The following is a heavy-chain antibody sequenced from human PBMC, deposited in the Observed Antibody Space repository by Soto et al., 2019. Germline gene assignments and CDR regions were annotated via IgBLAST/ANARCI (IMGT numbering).Heavy chain of an antibody. V-gene: IGHV1-18*01. CDR2: ISAYNGNT. J-gene: IGHJ6*03. CDR3: ARGFTNYGDYTIKDYYYYYYMDV. Sequence: GASVKVSCKASGYTFTSYGIIWVRQAPGQGLEWMGWISAYNGNTNYAQKLQGRVTMTTDTSTSTAYMELRSLRSDDTAVYYCARGFTNYGDYTIKDYYYYYYMDVWGKGTTVTVSS. CDR1: GYTFTSYG. D-gene: IGHD4-17*01.